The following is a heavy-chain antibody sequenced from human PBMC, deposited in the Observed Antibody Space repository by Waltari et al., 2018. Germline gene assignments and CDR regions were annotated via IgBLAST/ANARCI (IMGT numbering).Heavy chain of an antibody. Sequence: QVQLQQWGAGLLTPSETLSLTCAGSGGSFSGYYCNWIRQPPGKGLECIGEINHSGSANYNPSLKSRVTISIDTSKNQFSLKLSSVTAADTAVYYCARVRDYYDSSGYNTGWYFDLWGRGTLVTVSS. D-gene: IGHD3-22*01. CDR3: ARVRDYYDSSGYNTGWYFDL. J-gene: IGHJ2*01. CDR2: INHSGSA. CDR1: GGSFSGYY. V-gene: IGHV4-34*01.